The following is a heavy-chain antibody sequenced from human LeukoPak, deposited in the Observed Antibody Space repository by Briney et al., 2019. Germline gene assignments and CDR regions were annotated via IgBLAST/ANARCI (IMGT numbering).Heavy chain of an antibody. CDR1: GYSFTSYW. Sequence: GASLKISCKGSGYSFTSYWIGWVRQLPGKGLEWMGIIYPGDSDTRYSPSFQGQVTISADKSISTAYLQWSSLKASDTAMYYCASLIQYDYVWGSYREIPYYFDYWGQGTLVTVSS. CDR2: IYPGDSDT. V-gene: IGHV5-51*01. CDR3: ASLIQYDYVWGSYREIPYYFDY. J-gene: IGHJ4*02. D-gene: IGHD3-16*02.